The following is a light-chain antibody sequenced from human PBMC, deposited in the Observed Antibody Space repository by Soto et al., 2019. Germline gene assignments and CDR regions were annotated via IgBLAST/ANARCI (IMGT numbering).Light chain of an antibody. J-gene: IGKJ1*01. V-gene: IGKV3-15*01. CDR2: GAS. Sequence: EIVMTQSPATLSVSPGERTTLSCRASQSVSNNLAWYQQRPGQAPRLLMYGASSRATDIPARFSGSGFGTEFTLTISSLQSEDSAVYNCPQYNSWPTWTFGQGAKVEIK. CDR1: QSVSNN. CDR3: PQYNSWPTWT.